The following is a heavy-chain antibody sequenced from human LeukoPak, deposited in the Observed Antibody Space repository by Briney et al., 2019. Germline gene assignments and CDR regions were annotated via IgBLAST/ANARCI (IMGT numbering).Heavy chain of an antibody. CDR1: GYTFTSYY. CDR3: ARVWRRFGRKYYFDY. J-gene: IGHJ4*02. Sequence: ASVKVSCKASGYTFTSYYMHWVRQAPGQGLEWMGLINPSGGSTSYAQKFQGRVTMTRDTSTSTVYMELSSLRSEDTAVYYCARVWRRFGRKYYFDYWGQGTLVTVSS. CDR2: INPSGGST. V-gene: IGHV1-46*01. D-gene: IGHD3-16*01.